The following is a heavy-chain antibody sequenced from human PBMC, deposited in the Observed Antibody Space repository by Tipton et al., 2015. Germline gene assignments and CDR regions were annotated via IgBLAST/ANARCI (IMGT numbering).Heavy chain of an antibody. D-gene: IGHD1-26*01. Sequence: GSLRLSCAASGFTFSSYDMHWVRQATGKGLEWVSVIDTAGDTYYPGSVKGRFTISREDAKNSLYLQMNSLRAGDTAVYYCARVGVGAYYGMDVWGQGTTVTVSS. CDR3: ARVGVGAYYGMDV. CDR1: GFTFSSYD. CDR2: IDTAGDT. V-gene: IGHV3-13*01. J-gene: IGHJ6*02.